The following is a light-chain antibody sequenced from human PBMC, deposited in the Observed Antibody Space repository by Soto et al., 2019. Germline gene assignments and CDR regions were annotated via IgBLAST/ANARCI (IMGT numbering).Light chain of an antibody. Sequence: DIQMTQSPSSLXASVGDGVTXTXRASQSISIYLSWYQQKPGKAPKLLIYAASSLQSGVPSRFSGSGSGTDFTLNITSLQPEDFATYYCQQNSRTPKTFGQGTKVEIK. V-gene: IGKV1-39*01. J-gene: IGKJ1*01. CDR1: QSISIY. CDR2: AAS. CDR3: QQNSRTPKT.